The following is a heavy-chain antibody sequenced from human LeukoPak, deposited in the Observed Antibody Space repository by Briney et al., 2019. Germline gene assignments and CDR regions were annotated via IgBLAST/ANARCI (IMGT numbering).Heavy chain of an antibody. V-gene: IGHV4-59*12. J-gene: IGHJ6*02. CDR3: ARVLADYGDYLSHYYGMDV. D-gene: IGHD4-17*01. CDR2: IYYSGST. Sequence: SETLSLTCTVSGGSISSYYWSWIRQPPGKGLEWIGYIYYSGSTYYNPSLKSRVTISVDTSKNQFSLKLSSVTVADTAVYYCARVLADYGDYLSHYYGMDVWGQGTTVTVSS. CDR1: GGSISSYY.